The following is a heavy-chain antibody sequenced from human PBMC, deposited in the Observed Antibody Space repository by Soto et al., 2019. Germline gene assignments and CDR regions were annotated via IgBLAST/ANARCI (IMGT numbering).Heavy chain of an antibody. Sequence: PSETLSLTCTVSGGSISSGGYYWSWIRQHPGKGLEWIGYIYYSGSTYYNPSLKSRVTISVDTSKNQFSLKLSSVTAADTAVYYCARERFYDFWSGPPTGGMDVWRQGTTVTVSS. V-gene: IGHV4-31*03. J-gene: IGHJ6*02. CDR2: IYYSGST. CDR1: GGSISSGGYY. D-gene: IGHD3-3*01. CDR3: ARERFYDFWSGPPTGGMDV.